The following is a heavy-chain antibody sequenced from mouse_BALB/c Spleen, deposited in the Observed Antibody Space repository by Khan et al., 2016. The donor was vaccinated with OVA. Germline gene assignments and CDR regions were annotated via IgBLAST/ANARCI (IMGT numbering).Heavy chain of an antibody. D-gene: IGHD2-1*01. CDR2: ISSSGDYI. CDR3: ARHNYVPFSY. Sequence: EVELVESGGDLVRPGGSLKLSCSASGFTFSTYAMSWVRQTPEKRLEWVATISSSGDYIYYPDSVKGRFTISRDTTKNTLYLQMSSLSSEDTAMYYCARHNYVPFSYWGQGTLVTVSA. V-gene: IGHV5-9-3*01. CDR1: GFTFSTYA. J-gene: IGHJ3*01.